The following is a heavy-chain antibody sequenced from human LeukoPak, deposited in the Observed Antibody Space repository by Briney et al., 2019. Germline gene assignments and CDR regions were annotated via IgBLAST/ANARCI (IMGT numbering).Heavy chain of an antibody. D-gene: IGHD3-22*01. CDR2: IWYDGSNK. V-gene: IGHV3-33*01. CDR1: GFTFSSYG. Sequence: GGSLRLSCAASGFTFSSYGMHWVRQAPGKGLEWVAVIWYDGSNKYYADSVKGRFTISRDNAKNSLYLQMNSLRAEDTAVYYCARGHYNYYDSSGLADYWGQGTLVTVSS. CDR3: ARGHYNYYDSSGLADY. J-gene: IGHJ4*02.